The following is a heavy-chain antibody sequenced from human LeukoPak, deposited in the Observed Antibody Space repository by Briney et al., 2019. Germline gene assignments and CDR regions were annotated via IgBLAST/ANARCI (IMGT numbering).Heavy chain of an antibody. CDR2: IYYSGST. D-gene: IGHD3/OR15-3a*01. CDR1: GGSISGGGYY. V-gene: IGHV4-31*03. Sequence: SETLSLTCTVSGGSISGGGYYWSWIRQHPGKGLEWIGYIYYSGSTYYNPTLKSRVTISVDTSKNQFSLKLSSVTAADTAVYYCASHDFRGFDPWGQGTLVTVSS. CDR3: ASHDFRGFDP. J-gene: IGHJ5*02.